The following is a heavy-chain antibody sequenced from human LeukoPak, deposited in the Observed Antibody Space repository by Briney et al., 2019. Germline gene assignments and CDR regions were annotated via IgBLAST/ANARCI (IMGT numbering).Heavy chain of an antibody. V-gene: IGHV3-21*01. CDR1: GFTFSSYS. CDR2: ISSSSYI. J-gene: IGHJ4*02. CDR3: ARVYYGDYEGDY. Sequence: PGGSLRLSCAASGFTFSSYSMNWVRQAPGKGLEWVSSISSSSYIYYAGSVKGRFTISRDNAKNSLYLQMNSLRAEDTAVYYCARVYYGDYEGDYWGQGTLVTVSS. D-gene: IGHD4-17*01.